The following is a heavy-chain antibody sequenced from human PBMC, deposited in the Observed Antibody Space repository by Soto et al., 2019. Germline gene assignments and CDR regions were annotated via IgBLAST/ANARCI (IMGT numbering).Heavy chain of an antibody. Sequence: GGSLRLSCAASGFTFSSYGMHWVRQAPGKGLEWVAVISYDGSNKYYADSVKGRFTISRDNSKNTLYLQMNSLRAEDTAVYYCAKDQSGWGSYFDYWGQGTLVTVSS. CDR1: GFTFSSYG. D-gene: IGHD6-19*01. V-gene: IGHV3-30*18. CDR2: ISYDGSNK. CDR3: AKDQSGWGSYFDY. J-gene: IGHJ4*02.